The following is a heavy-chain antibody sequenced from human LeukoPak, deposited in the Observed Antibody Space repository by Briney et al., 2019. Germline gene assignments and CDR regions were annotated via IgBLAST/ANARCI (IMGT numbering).Heavy chain of an antibody. Sequence: GGSLRLSCAASGFTFSSYWMHWVRQAPGKGLVWVSRINSDGSSTSYADSVKGRFTISRDNAKNTLYLQMNSLRAEDTAVYYCARDPPTAGYQLLFDYWGQGTLVTVSS. CDR2: INSDGSST. CDR3: ARDPPTAGYQLLFDY. J-gene: IGHJ4*02. V-gene: IGHV3-74*01. D-gene: IGHD2-2*01. CDR1: GFTFSSYW.